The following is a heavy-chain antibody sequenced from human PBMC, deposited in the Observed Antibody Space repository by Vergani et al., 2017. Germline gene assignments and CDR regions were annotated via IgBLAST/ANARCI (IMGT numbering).Heavy chain of an antibody. V-gene: IGHV4-39*07. J-gene: IGHJ4*02. CDR3: ASQCSGGSCFKEGGVDY. CDR1: GGSISSSSYY. D-gene: IGHD2-15*01. Sequence: QLQLQESGPGLVKPSETLSLTCTVSGGSISSSSYYWGWIRQPPGKGLEWIGSIYHSGSTYYNPSLKSRVTISVDRSKNQFSLKLSSVTAADTAVYYCASQCSGGSCFKEGGVDYWGQGTLVTVSS. CDR2: IYHSGST.